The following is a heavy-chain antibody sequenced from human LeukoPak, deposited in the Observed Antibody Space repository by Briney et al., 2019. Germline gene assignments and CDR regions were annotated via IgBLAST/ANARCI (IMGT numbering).Heavy chain of an antibody. D-gene: IGHD3-3*01. V-gene: IGHV5-51*01. CDR2: IYPGDSDT. J-gene: IGHJ6*02. CDR3: ARAPPNYDFWSGYYSSYGMDV. CDR1: GYSFTSYW. Sequence: PGESLKISCKGSGYSFTSYWIGWVRQMPGKGLEWMGIIYPGDSDTRYSPSFQGQVTISADKSISTAYLQWSSLKASDTAMYYCARAPPNYDFWSGYYSSYGMDVWGQGTTVTVSS.